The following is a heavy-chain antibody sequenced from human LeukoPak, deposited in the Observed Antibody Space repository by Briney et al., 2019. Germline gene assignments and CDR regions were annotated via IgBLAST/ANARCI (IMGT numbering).Heavy chain of an antibody. CDR2: ISSSGSTI. J-gene: IGHJ3*02. CDR3: AIACSSTSCYSGDAFDI. CDR1: GFTFSDYY. Sequence: GGSLRLSCAASGFTFSDYYMSWIRQAPAKGLAWVSYISSSGSTIYYADSVKGRFTISRDNAKNSLYLQMNSLRAEDTAVYYCAIACSSTSCYSGDAFDIWGQGTMVTVSS. D-gene: IGHD2-2*02. V-gene: IGHV3-11*04.